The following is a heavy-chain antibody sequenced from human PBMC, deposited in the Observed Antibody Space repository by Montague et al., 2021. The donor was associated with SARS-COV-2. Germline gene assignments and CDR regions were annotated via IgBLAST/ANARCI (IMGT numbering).Heavy chain of an antibody. D-gene: IGHD5-12*01. Sequence: TLSLTCTVSGGSISSGSYYWSWIRQPAGKGLEWIGRIYTSGTTDYSFSLKSRVTISVDTSKNQFSLKLTSVTAADTAVYYCARGHSGSSAHLDYWGQGSLVTVSS. CDR2: IYTSGTT. CDR3: ARGHSGSSAHLDY. CDR1: GGSISSGSYY. V-gene: IGHV4-61*02. J-gene: IGHJ4*02.